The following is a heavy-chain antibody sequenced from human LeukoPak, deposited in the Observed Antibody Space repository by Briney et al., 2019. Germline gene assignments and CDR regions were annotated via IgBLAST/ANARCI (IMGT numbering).Heavy chain of an antibody. V-gene: IGHV3-23*01. CDR2: ISTSGDST. J-gene: IGHJ4*02. D-gene: IGHD1-14*01. CDR3: AKRRQSGIGSLYYFDS. CDR1: GFTFNNYA. Sequence: GGSLRLSCAASGFTFNNYAMSWVRQAPVMRLEWVSAISTSGDSTYYTDSVKGRFTISRDNSKNTLYLQMNSLAAEDTAIYFCAKRRQSGIGSLYYFDSWGQGTLVTVSS.